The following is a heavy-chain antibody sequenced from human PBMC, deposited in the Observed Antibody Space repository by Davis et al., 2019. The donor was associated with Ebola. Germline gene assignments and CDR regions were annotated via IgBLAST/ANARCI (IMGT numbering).Heavy chain of an antibody. CDR1: GGSISSYY. CDR2: IYYSGST. CDR3: ARHSSSSWANWFDP. V-gene: IGHV4-59*01. J-gene: IGHJ5*02. D-gene: IGHD6-13*01. Sequence: MPSETLSLTCTVSGGSISSYYWSWIRQSPGKGLEWIGYIYYSGSTNYNPSLKSRVTISVDTSKSHFSLKLSSVTAADTAVYYCARHSSSSWANWFDPWGQGTLVTVSS.